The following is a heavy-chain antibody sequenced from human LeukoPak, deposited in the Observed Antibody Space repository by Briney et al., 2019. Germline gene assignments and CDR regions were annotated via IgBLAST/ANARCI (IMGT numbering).Heavy chain of an antibody. D-gene: IGHD6-19*01. CDR3: VTDFFSGWYVGKY. CDR2: FDPEDGET. V-gene: IGHV1-24*01. Sequence: GASVKVSCKVSGYTLTELSMHWVRQAPGKGLEWMGGFDPEDGETIYAQKFQGRVTMTEDTSTDTAYMELSSLRSEDTAVYYCVTDFFSGWYVGKYWGQGTLVTVSS. J-gene: IGHJ4*02. CDR1: GYTLTELS.